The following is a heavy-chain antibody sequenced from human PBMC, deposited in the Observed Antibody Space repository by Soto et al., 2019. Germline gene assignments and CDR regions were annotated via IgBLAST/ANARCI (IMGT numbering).Heavy chain of an antibody. CDR1: GGSISSYY. Sequence: QVQLQESGPGLVKPSETLSLTGTVSGGSISSYYWSWIRQPAGKGLEWIGRIYTSGSTNYNPSLKSRVTMSVDTAKNQFSRKLSSVTAADTAVYYCARDICSGGSCYDYWGQGTLVTVSS. CDR3: ARDICSGGSCYDY. V-gene: IGHV4-4*07. J-gene: IGHJ4*02. D-gene: IGHD2-15*01. CDR2: IYTSGST.